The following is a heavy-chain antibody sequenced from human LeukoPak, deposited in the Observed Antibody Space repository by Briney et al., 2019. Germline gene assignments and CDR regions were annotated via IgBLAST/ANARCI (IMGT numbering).Heavy chain of an antibody. D-gene: IGHD3-22*01. Sequence: GGSLRLSCAASGFTFDDYTMHWVRQAPGKGLEWVSLISWDGGSTYYADSVKGRFTISRDDSKNSLYLQMNSLRTEDTALYYCAKGHRYDSSGYYFGYWGQGTLVTVSS. CDR3: AKGHRYDSSGYYFGY. CDR2: ISWDGGST. J-gene: IGHJ4*02. V-gene: IGHV3-43*01. CDR1: GFTFDDYT.